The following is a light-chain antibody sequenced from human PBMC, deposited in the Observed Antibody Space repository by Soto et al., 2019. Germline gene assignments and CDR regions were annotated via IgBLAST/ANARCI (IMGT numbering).Light chain of an antibody. Sequence: SARTQPASVYGSPGQSITISSTGSSTDVGGYNYVSWYQQYPGKAPSLMIYEVSNRPSGVSDRFSGSKSGNTASLTISGLQAEDEADYYCSSYTSSYIYVFGTGTKVTVL. CDR1: STDVGGYNY. V-gene: IGLV2-14*01. CDR3: SSYTSSYIYV. J-gene: IGLJ1*01. CDR2: EVS.